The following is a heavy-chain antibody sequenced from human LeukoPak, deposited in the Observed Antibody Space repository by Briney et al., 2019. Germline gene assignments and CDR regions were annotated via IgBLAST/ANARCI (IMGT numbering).Heavy chain of an antibody. CDR2: INHSGST. CDR3: ARAETYYDFWSGYFPRAFDI. J-gene: IGHJ3*02. CDR1: GGSFSGYY. V-gene: IGHV4-34*01. D-gene: IGHD3-3*01. Sequence: SETLSLTCAVYGGSFSGYYWSWIRQPPGKGLEWIGEINHSGSTNYNPSLKSRVTISVDTSKNQFSLKLSSVTAADTAVYYCARAETYYDFWSGYFPRAFDIWGQGTMVTVSS.